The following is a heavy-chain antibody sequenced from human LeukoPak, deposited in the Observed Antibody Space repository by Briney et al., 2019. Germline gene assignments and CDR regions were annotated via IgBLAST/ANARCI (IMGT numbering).Heavy chain of an antibody. Sequence: GGSLRLSCAASGFTFSSYAMHWVRQAPGKGLEWVAVISYDGSNKYYADSVKGRFTISRDNSKNTLYLQVNSLRAEDTAVYYCARAYDSSGYYVYWGQGTLVTVSS. V-gene: IGHV3-30-3*01. CDR3: ARAYDSSGYYVY. D-gene: IGHD3-22*01. CDR2: ISYDGSNK. J-gene: IGHJ4*02. CDR1: GFTFSSYA.